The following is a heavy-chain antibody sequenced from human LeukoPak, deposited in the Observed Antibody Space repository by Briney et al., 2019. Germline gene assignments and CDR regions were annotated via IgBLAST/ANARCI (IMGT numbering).Heavy chain of an antibody. Sequence: SETLSLTCTVSGGSISSYYWGWVRQPPGKGLEWIGSIYYSGSTYYNPSLKSRVTISVDTSKNQFSLKLSSVTAADTAVYYCASQDYSNYGFEEYYMDVWGKGTTVTVSS. D-gene: IGHD4-11*01. CDR3: ASQDYSNYGFEEYYMDV. CDR1: GGSISSYY. CDR2: IYYSGST. V-gene: IGHV4-39*01. J-gene: IGHJ6*03.